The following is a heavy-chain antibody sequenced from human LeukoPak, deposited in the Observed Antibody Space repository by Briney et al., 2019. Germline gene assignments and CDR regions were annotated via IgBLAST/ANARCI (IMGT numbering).Heavy chain of an antibody. CDR2: ISGSASST. Sequence: GGSLRLSCAGSGFMSSSYAMSWVRQAPGKGLEWVSGISGSASSTYYADSVKGRFTISRDNSKNTLHLQMNSLRAEDTAVYYCAKEGYCGGTSCKYFDSWGQRTLVTVSS. V-gene: IGHV3-23*01. J-gene: IGHJ4*02. D-gene: IGHD2-2*01. CDR3: AKEGYCGGTSCKYFDS. CDR1: GFMSSSYA.